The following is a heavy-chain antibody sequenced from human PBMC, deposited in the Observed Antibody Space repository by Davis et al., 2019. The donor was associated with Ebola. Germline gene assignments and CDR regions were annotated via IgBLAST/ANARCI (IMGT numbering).Heavy chain of an antibody. D-gene: IGHD6-19*01. CDR1: GYTFTNYG. V-gene: IGHV1-18*04. CDR2: INPHNGNT. CDR3: ARDIAVAPLSY. Sequence: ASVKVSCKASGYTFTNYGITWVRQAPGQGLEWMGWINPHNGNTNYAQNVEGRVTMTTDTSTSTAYMELRSLRSDDTAVYYCARDIAVAPLSYWGQGTLVTVSS. J-gene: IGHJ4*02.